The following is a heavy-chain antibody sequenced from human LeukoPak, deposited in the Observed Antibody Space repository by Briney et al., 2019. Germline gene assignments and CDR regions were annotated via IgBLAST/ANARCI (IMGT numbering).Heavy chain of an antibody. CDR2: ISSTSNNI. CDR3: AREGALTVTKDAFDI. V-gene: IGHV3-48*03. CDR1: GFTFSGYE. J-gene: IGHJ3*02. D-gene: IGHD4-17*01. Sequence: GGSLRLSYTASGFTFSGYEMNWVRQTPGKGLEWISYISSTSNNIIYADSVKGRFTISRDNGKNSLYLQMNSLRAEDTAVYYCAREGALTVTKDAFDIWGQGTMVTVSS.